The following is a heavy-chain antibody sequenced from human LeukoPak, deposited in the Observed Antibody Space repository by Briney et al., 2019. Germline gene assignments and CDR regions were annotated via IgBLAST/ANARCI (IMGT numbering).Heavy chain of an antibody. CDR2: IYYSGST. D-gene: IGHD3-10*01. J-gene: IGHJ3*02. V-gene: IGHV4-59*01. CDR1: GGSISSYY. CDR3: ARDPGRFGELSAFDI. Sequence: SETLSLTCNVSGGSISSYYWSWIRQPPGKGLEWIGYIYYSGSTNYNPSLKSRVTISVDTSKNQFSLKLSSVTAADTAVYYCARDPGRFGELSAFDIWGQGTMVTVSS.